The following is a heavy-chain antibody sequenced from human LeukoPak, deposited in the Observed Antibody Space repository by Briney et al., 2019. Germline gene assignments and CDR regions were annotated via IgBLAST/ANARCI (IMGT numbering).Heavy chain of an antibody. CDR2: IKQDGSTK. D-gene: IGHD3-16*01. CDR1: GFPFSGYW. CDR3: ARGDYPINYFDY. V-gene: IGHV3-7*05. J-gene: IGHJ4*02. Sequence: PGGSLRLSCAASGFPFSGYWMSWVRQAPGKGLEWVANIKQDGSTKYYVDSVKGRFTISRDNAKNSVYLQMNGLSPEDTAVYYCARGDYPINYFDYWGQGTLVTVSS.